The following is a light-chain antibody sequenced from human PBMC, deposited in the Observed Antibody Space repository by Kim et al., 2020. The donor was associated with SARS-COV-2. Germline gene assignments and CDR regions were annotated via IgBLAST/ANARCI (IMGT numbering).Light chain of an antibody. CDR3: CSYAGSYTWV. V-gene: IGLV2-11*01. Sequence: GQSVTISGTGTSSDVGDYNYVSWYQQHPGKAPKLMIYDVSKRPSGVPDRFSGSKSGNTASLTISGLQAEDEADYYCCSYAGSYTWVFGGGTQLTVL. J-gene: IGLJ2*01. CDR1: SSDVGDYNY. CDR2: DVS.